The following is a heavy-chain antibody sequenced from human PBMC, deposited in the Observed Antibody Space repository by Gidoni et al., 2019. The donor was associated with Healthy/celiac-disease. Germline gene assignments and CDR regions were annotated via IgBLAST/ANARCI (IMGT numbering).Heavy chain of an antibody. V-gene: IGHV3-23*04. CDR1: GFTFSSSA. Sequence: EVQLVESGGGLVQPGGSLRLSCAASGFTFSSSAMSWVRQAPGKGLEWVSAISGSGANTYYADSVKGRFTISRDNSKNTLYLQMNSLRAEDTAVYCCAKDTWDTAYERYVFDIWGQGTRVTVSS. J-gene: IGHJ3*02. CDR3: AKDTWDTAYERYVFDI. CDR2: ISGSGANT. D-gene: IGHD5-18*01.